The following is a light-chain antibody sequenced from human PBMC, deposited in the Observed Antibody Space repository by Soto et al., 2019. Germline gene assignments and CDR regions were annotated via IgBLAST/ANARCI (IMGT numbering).Light chain of an antibody. Sequence: EIVLTQSPGTLSLSPGERATLSCRASQSVSSSYLAWYQQKPGQAPRLLIYGASSRATGIPDRFSGSGSGTDFYLTIIRLEPEDFATYHCQQDNSYPWTFGQGTKVEIK. CDR1: QSVSSSY. CDR3: QQDNSYPWT. V-gene: IGKV3-20*01. J-gene: IGKJ1*01. CDR2: GAS.